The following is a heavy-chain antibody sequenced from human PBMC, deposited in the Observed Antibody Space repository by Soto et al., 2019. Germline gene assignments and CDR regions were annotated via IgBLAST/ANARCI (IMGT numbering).Heavy chain of an antibody. D-gene: IGHD3-9*01. J-gene: IGHJ4*02. V-gene: IGHV3-33*01. CDR2: IWYDGSNK. Sequence: GGSLRLSCAASGFTFSSYGMHWVRQAPGKGLEWVAVIWYDGSNKYYADSVKGRFTISRDNSKNTLYLQMNSLRAEDTAVYYCARDYDILTGYYGTFDYWGQGTLVTVSS. CDR3: ARDYDILTGYYGTFDY. CDR1: GFTFSSYG.